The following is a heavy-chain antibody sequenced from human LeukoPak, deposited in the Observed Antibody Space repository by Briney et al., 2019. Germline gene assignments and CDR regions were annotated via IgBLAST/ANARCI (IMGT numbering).Heavy chain of an antibody. CDR3: ARARDAYDRFDT. V-gene: IGHV4-59*01. Sequence: SETLSLTCTVSGDSIISYSWNWIRQPPGKGLEWIGYIYYSGTTDYNPSLQSRVTISVDTSHQFSLRLSSVTAADTAVYYCARARDAYDRFDTWGQGKLVTVSS. D-gene: IGHD3-9*01. J-gene: IGHJ4*02. CDR1: GDSIISYS. CDR2: IYYSGTT.